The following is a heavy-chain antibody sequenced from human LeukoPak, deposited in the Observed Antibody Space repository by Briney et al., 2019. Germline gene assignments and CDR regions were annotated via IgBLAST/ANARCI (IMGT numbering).Heavy chain of an antibody. V-gene: IGHV3-23*01. Sequence: SGGSLRLSCAASGFTFSSYAMSWVRQAPGKGLEWVSAISGSGGSTYYADSVKGRFTISRDNSKNTLSLQFNSLRAEDTAVYYCAKGSSSSPFDYWGQGTLVTVSS. D-gene: IGHD6-13*01. CDR3: AKGSSSSPFDY. J-gene: IGHJ4*02. CDR1: GFTFSSYA. CDR2: ISGSGGST.